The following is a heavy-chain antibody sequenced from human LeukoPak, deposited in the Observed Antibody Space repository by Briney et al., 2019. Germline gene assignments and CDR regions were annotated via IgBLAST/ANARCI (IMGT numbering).Heavy chain of an antibody. CDR1: GFTFSSYA. Sequence: TGGSLRLSCAASGFTFSSYAMHWVRQAPGKGLEWVAVISYDGSNKYYADSVKGRFTISRDNSKNTLYLQMNSLRAEDTAVYYCARGRYYLDSWGQGTLVTVSS. V-gene: IGHV3-30-3*01. D-gene: IGHD4-17*01. J-gene: IGHJ4*02. CDR3: ARGRYYLDS. CDR2: ISYDGSNK.